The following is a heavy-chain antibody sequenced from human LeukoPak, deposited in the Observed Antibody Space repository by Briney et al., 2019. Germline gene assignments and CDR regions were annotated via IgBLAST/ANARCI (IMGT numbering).Heavy chain of an antibody. J-gene: IGHJ4*02. CDR2: IHDSGST. CDR3: ATRATAGPW. CDR1: GGSISSTYW. Sequence: PSETLSLTCAVSGGSISSTYWSPWVRQPPGKGLEWIGEIHDSGSTNYNPSLKSRVTISIDKSKNQFSLNLTSVTAADTAVYYCATRATAGPWWGQGTLVTVSS. V-gene: IGHV4-4*02. D-gene: IGHD6-13*01.